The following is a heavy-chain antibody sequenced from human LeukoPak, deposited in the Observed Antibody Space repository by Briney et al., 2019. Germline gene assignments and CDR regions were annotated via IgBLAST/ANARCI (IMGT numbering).Heavy chain of an antibody. J-gene: IGHJ2*01. V-gene: IGHV1-69*06. D-gene: IGHD6-13*01. CDR1: GGTFSSYA. CDR2: IIPIFGTA. CDR3: GTPLVSGPWYFDL. Sequence: GASVKVSCKASGGTFSSYAISWVRQAPGQGLEWMGGIIPIFGTANYAQKFQGRVTITADKSTSTAYMELSSLRSEDTAVYYCGTPLVSGPWYFDLWGRGTLVTVSS.